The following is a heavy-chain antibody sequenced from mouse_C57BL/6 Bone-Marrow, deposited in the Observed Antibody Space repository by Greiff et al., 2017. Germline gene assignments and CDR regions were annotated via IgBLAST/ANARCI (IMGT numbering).Heavy chain of an antibody. Sequence: EVKVEESGGGLVQPGGSMQLSCVASGFTFSNYWMNWVRQSPETGLEWVAQIRLKSDNYATHYAESVKGRFTISRDDSKSSVYLQMNNLRAEDTGIYYCTEEGLDYWGQGTTLTVSS. CDR2: IRLKSDNYAT. V-gene: IGHV6-3*01. CDR3: TEEGLDY. J-gene: IGHJ2*01. CDR1: GFTFSNYW.